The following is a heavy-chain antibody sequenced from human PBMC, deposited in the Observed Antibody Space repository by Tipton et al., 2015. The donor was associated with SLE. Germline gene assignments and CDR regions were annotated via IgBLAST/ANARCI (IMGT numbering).Heavy chain of an antibody. CDR1: GGSFSGYY. Sequence: LRLSCAVYGGSFSGYYWSWIRQPPGKGLEWIGEINHSGSTNYNPSLKSRVTISVDTSKNQFSLELSSVTAADTAVYYCARGGGWERWYFDYWGQGTLVPVSS. J-gene: IGHJ4*02. CDR3: ARGGGWERWYFDY. D-gene: IGHD1-26*01. CDR2: INHSGST. V-gene: IGHV4-34*01.